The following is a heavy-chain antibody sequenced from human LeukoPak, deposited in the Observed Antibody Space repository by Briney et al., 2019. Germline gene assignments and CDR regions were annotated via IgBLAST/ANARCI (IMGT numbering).Heavy chain of an antibody. CDR3: ARFRGWYAGFDF. CDR2: IGTAGDT. V-gene: IGHV3-13*01. D-gene: IGHD6-19*01. CDR1: GFTFSSYD. Sequence: AGGSPRLSCAASGFTFSSYDMHWVRQATGKGLEWVSAIGTAGDTYYPGSVKGRFTISRENAKNSLYLQMNSLRAEDTAVYYCARFRGWYAGFDFWGQGTLVTVSS. J-gene: IGHJ4*02.